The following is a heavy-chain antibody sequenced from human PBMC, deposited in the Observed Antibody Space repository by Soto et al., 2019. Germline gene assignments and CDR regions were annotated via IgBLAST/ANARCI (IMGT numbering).Heavy chain of an antibody. Sequence: LRLSCEAAGFSFEIYHMNWVRQAPGKGLEWVSSISSDSDSIFYGDSVKGRFIISRDNAKNSLFLQMNNLSGDDTAVYYCARQRFGSFSGSYVFDLWGQGTPVTVSS. CDR2: ISSDSDSI. D-gene: IGHD3-16*01. J-gene: IGHJ5*02. CDR1: GFSFEIYH. CDR3: ARQRFGSFSGSYVFDL. V-gene: IGHV3-21*01.